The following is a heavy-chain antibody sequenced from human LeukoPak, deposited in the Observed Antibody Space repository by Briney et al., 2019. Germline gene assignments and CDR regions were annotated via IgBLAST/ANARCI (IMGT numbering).Heavy chain of an antibody. CDR1: GFTFSSYA. D-gene: IGHD3-9*01. V-gene: IGHV3-30-3*01. Sequence: GGFLRLSCAASGFTFSSYAMHWVRQAPGKGLEWVAVISYDGSNKYYADSVKGRFTISRDNSKNTLYLQMNSLRAEDTAVYYCARGSYDILTGTFDYWGQGTLVTVSS. J-gene: IGHJ4*02. CDR2: ISYDGSNK. CDR3: ARGSYDILTGTFDY.